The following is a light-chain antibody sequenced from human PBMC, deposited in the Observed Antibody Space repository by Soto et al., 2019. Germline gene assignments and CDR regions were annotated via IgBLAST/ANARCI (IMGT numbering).Light chain of an antibody. J-gene: IGKJ1*01. CDR2: GVS. V-gene: IGKV3-20*01. CDR3: QQYGNSPPWT. Sequence: EIVLTQSPGTLSLSPGERATLSCRASQRVSSNSLAWYQQKPGQAPRLLIYGVSSRATGIPDRFSGSGSGTDFTLTISRLDPEDFAVYYCQQYGNSPPWTFGQGTKVEI. CDR1: QRVSSNS.